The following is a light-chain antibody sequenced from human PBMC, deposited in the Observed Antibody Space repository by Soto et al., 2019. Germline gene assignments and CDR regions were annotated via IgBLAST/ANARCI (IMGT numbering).Light chain of an antibody. CDR1: QSVSSSY. J-gene: IGKJ4*01. V-gene: IGKV3-20*01. Sequence: EIVLTQSPGTLSLSPGERATLSCRAGQSVSSSYLAWYQQKPGQAPRLLIYGASSRATRIPDRFSGSGSGTDFTLTISRLEPEDFAVYYCQQYGSSPLTFGGGTKVEIK. CDR2: GAS. CDR3: QQYGSSPLT.